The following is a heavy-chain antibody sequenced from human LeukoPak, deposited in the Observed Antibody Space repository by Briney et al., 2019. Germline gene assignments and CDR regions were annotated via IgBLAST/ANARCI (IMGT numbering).Heavy chain of an antibody. CDR1: GGSISSGDYY. CDR2: IYYSGST. CDR3: ARDLLEGEGGFDY. V-gene: IGHV4-30-4*01. Sequence: SETLSLTCTVSGGSISSGDYYWSWVRQPPGKGLEWVGYIYYSGSTYYNPSLKSRVTISVATSKNQSSLQLSPVTAADTAVYSCARDLLEGEGGFDYWGQGTLVTVSS. D-gene: IGHD2-15*01. J-gene: IGHJ4*02.